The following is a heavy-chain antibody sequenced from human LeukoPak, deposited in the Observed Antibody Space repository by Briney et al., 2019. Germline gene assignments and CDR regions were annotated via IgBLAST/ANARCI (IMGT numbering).Heavy chain of an antibody. V-gene: IGHV4-59*08. D-gene: IGHD5-12*01. CDR1: GGSISTYY. CDR2: IHYSGTT. Sequence: SETLSLTCTVSGGSISTYYWSWIRQPPGKGLEWIGYIHYSGTTNYNPSLKNRVTISLDTSKNQFSLNLSSVTAADTAVYYCARMGGYSGYATHWGQGTLVTVSS. CDR3: ARMGGYSGYATH. J-gene: IGHJ4*02.